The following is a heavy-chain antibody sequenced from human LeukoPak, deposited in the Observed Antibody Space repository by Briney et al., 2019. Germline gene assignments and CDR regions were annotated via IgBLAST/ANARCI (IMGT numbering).Heavy chain of an antibody. V-gene: IGHV4-59*08. J-gene: IGHJ5*02. CDR3: ARHPYSNYWFDP. Sequence: PSETLSLTCTVSGGSISSYYWSWIRQPPRKGLEWIGYIYYSGSTNYNPSLKSRVTISVDTSKNQFSLKLSSLTAADTAVYYCARHPYSNYWFDPWGQGTLVTVSS. CDR1: GGSISSYY. CDR2: IYYSGST. D-gene: IGHD4-11*01.